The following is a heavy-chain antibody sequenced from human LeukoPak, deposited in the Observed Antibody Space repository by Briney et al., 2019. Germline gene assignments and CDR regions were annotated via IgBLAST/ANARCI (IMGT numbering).Heavy chain of an antibody. CDR2: IYYSGST. V-gene: IGHV4-59*01. CDR1: GGSISSYY. J-gene: IGHJ5*02. D-gene: IGHD2-15*01. Sequence: SETLSLTCTVSGGSISSYYWSWIRQPPGKGLEWIGYIYYSGSTNYNPSLKSRVTISVDTSKNQFSLKLSSVTAADTAVYYCAREGANIGYCSGGSCYANWFDPWGQGTLVTVSS. CDR3: AREGANIGYCSGGSCYANWFDP.